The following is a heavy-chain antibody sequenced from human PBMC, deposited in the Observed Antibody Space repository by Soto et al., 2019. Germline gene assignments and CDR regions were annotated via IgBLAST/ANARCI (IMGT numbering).Heavy chain of an antibody. CDR1: GGSISSYY. Sequence: SETLSLTCTVSGGSISSYYWSWIRQPPGKGLEWIGYIYYSGSTNYNPSLKSRVTISVDTSKNQFSLKLSSVTAADTAVYYCARASFEYSSSSPWYFDYWGQGTLVTSPQ. CDR2: IYYSGST. V-gene: IGHV4-59*01. D-gene: IGHD6-6*01. J-gene: IGHJ4*02. CDR3: ARASFEYSSSSPWYFDY.